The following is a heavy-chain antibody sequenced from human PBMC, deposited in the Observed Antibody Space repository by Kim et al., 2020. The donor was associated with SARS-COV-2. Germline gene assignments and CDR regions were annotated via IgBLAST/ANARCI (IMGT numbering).Heavy chain of an antibody. J-gene: IGHJ4*01. Sequence: GGSLRLSCAASGFTFSSYGMHWVRQAPGKGLEWVAVISYDGSNKYYADSVKGRFTISRDNSKNTLYLQMNSLRAEDTAVYYCAKPSDIITVTDYFDYWG. CDR1: GFTFSSYG. CDR2: ISYDGSNK. CDR3: AKPSDIITVTDYFDY. D-gene: IGHD4-17*01. V-gene: IGHV3-30*18.